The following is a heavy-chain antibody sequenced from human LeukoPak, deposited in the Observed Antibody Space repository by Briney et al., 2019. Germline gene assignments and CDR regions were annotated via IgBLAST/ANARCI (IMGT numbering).Heavy chain of an antibody. D-gene: IGHD3-3*01. CDR1: GGTFSTFG. CDR3: RRDVYDFWRGYSIENYYYYMDV. CDR2: IIPVFDTA. V-gene: IGHV1-69*01. Sequence: ASVKVSCKASGGTFSTFGISWVRQAPGQGLEWMGGIIPVFDTANYAQKFHDRVTITADESTSTAYMELSSLRSEDTAVYYCRRDVYDFWRGYSIENYYYYMDVWGKGTTATVSS. J-gene: IGHJ6*03.